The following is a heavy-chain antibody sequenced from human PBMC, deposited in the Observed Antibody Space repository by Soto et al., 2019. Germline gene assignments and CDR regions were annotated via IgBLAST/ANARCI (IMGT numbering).Heavy chain of an antibody. V-gene: IGHV3-23*01. CDR3: AKDLSRLVTPICDY. D-gene: IGHD6-19*01. Sequence: EVQLLESGGGLVQPGGSLRLSCAASGFTFSSYAMSWVRQAPGKGLEWVSAISGSGGSTYYADYVKGRFTISRDNSKNTLYLQMNSLRAEDTAVYYCAKDLSRLVTPICDYWGQGPLVTVSS. CDR2: ISGSGGST. CDR1: GFTFSSYA. J-gene: IGHJ4*02.